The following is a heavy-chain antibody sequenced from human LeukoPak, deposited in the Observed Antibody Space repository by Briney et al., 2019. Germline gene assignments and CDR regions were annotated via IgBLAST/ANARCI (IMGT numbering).Heavy chain of an antibody. CDR3: AAGGEAFDI. D-gene: IGHD3-16*01. V-gene: IGHV4-59*01. CDR2: IYYSGST. CDR1: GGSISIYY. Sequence: SETLSLTCTVSGGSISIYYWSWIRQPPGKGLEWIGYIYYSGSTDYNPSLKSRVTISVDTSKNQFSLKLSSVTAADTAVYYCAAGGEAFDIWGQGTMVTVSS. J-gene: IGHJ3*02.